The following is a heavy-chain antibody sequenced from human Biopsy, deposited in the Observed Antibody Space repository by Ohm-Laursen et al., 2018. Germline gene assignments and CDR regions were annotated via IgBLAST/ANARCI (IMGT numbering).Heavy chain of an antibody. CDR3: AADINVWNVNY. CDR2: SIPLFNTA. J-gene: IGHJ4*02. CDR1: GGTFTNHA. Sequence: GSSVKVSCKASGGTFTNHAVGWVRQAPGQGLEWVGSSIPLFNTANYADKFQGRVTLTADKSTTTAYMELRSLRSEDTAVYYCAADINVWNVNYWGQGTLVIVSS. V-gene: IGHV1-69*06. D-gene: IGHD1-1*01.